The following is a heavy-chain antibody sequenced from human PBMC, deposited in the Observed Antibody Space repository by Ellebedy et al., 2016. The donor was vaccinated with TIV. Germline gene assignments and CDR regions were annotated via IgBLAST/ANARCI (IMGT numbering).Heavy chain of an antibody. V-gene: IGHV3-48*02. CDR2: ISGSSTTL. D-gene: IGHD4-17*01. CDR3: ARDSGDYGDYDYYFYGMDV. Sequence: GESLKISCAASGFSFSTYNMNWVRQAPGKGLEWVSYISGSSTTLYYADSVRGRFTTSRDNAKNSLYLQMNSLTDKDTAVYYCARDSGDYGDYDYYFYGMDVWGQGATVTVSS. J-gene: IGHJ6*02. CDR1: GFSFSTYN.